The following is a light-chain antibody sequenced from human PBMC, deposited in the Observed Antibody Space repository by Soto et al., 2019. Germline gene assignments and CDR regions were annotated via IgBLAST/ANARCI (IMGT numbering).Light chain of an antibody. Sequence: QSVLTQSPSASASLGASVKLTCSLSSGHTTYAIAWHQQHPEKGPRYLMKVNADGSHNKGDGIPDRFSGSSSGAERYLIISSLQSEDEADYYCQTWGSGIHVVFGGGTKLTVL. CDR2: VNADGSH. CDR3: QTWGSGIHVV. V-gene: IGLV4-69*01. J-gene: IGLJ2*01. CDR1: SGHTTYA.